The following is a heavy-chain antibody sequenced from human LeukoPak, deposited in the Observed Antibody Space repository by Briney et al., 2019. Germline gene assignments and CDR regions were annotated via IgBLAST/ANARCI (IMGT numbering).Heavy chain of an antibody. CDR2: ISWNSGSI. D-gene: IGHD3-22*01. J-gene: IGHJ4*02. V-gene: IGHV3-9*01. CDR3: AKAGPYYYDSSGYYDY. Sequence: GGSLRLSCAASGFTFDDDAMHWVRQAPGKGLEWVSGISWNSGSIGYADSVKGRFTISRDNAKNSLYLQMNSLRAEDTALYYCAKAGPYYYDSSGYYDYWGQGTLVTVSS. CDR1: GFTFDDDA.